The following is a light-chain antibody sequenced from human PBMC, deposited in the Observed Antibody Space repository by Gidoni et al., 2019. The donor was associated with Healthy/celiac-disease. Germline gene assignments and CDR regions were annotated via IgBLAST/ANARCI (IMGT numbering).Light chain of an antibody. Sequence: DIHLTQYPSTLSASVGDSVTITCRPSQSSSSWLAWYQQKPGKAPKLLIYDASSLESGVPSRCSGSGSGTEFTLTISSLQPDDFATYYCQQYNSYSWTFGQGTKVEIK. V-gene: IGKV1-5*01. CDR1: QSSSSW. CDR3: QQYNSYSWT. J-gene: IGKJ1*01. CDR2: DAS.